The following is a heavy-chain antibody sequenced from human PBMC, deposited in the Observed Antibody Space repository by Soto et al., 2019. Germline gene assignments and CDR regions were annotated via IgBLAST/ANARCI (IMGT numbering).Heavy chain of an antibody. V-gene: IGHV3-7*03. CDR3: ARIRAYSRN. J-gene: IGHJ4*02. Sequence: EVQLVESGGDLVQPGGSLRLSCAASGSSLRDYWMSWVRQAPGKGLEWVANVNPDGTEKNYVDSVKGRFTISRDNAKNSLFLQMNSLRVEDTAVYYCARIRAYSRNWGQGTLVTVSS. D-gene: IGHD4-4*01. CDR1: GSSLRDYW. CDR2: VNPDGTEK.